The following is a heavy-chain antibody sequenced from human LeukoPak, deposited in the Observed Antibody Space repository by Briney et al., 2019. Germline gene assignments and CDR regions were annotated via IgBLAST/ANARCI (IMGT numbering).Heavy chain of an antibody. V-gene: IGHV4-59*01. CDR1: GGSISSYY. J-gene: IGHJ4*02. CDR3: ARGAVAAAAHYFDY. Sequence: KASETLSLTCTVSGGSISSYYWSWIRQPPGKGLEWIGYIYYRGSTNYNPSLKSRVTISVDTSKNQFSLKLSSVTAADTAVYYCARGAVAAAAHYFDYWGQGTLVTVSS. CDR2: IYYRGST. D-gene: IGHD6-13*01.